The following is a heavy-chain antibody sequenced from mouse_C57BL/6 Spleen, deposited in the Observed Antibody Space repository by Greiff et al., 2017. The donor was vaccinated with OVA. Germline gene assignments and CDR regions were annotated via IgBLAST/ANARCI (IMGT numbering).Heavy chain of an antibody. Sequence: EVQVVESGGGLVKPGGSLKLSCAASGFTFSDYGMHWVRQAPEKGLEWVAYISSGSSTIYYADTVKGRFTISRDNAKNTLFLQMTSLRSEDTAMYYCATSSGPTRFAYWGQGTLVTVSA. J-gene: IGHJ3*01. CDR3: ATSSGPTRFAY. CDR2: ISSGSSTI. V-gene: IGHV5-17*01. D-gene: IGHD3-2*02. CDR1: GFTFSDYG.